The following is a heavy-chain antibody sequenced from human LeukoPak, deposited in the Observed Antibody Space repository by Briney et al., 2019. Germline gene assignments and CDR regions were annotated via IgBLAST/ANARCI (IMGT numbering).Heavy chain of an antibody. CDR3: APSRGLDMIFND. V-gene: IGHV3-23*01. D-gene: IGHD2-2*03. Sequence: GGSLRLSCAASGFTFSSYAMTWVRQVPGKGLEWVSSKGGSGDIIYYADSVKGRFTISRDNSKNTLHVQMNSLRAEDTAVYYCAPSRGLDMIFNDWGQGTLVTVSS. CDR1: GFTFSSYA. J-gene: IGHJ4*02. CDR2: KGGSGDII.